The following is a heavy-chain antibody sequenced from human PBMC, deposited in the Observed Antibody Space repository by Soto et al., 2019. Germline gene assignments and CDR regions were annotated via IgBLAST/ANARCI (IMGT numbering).Heavy chain of an antibody. V-gene: IGHV1-69*13. CDR1: GATFSSFA. D-gene: IGHD3-22*01. CDR2: ITPIFSTP. CDR3: ARVDYYDSSGFA. Sequence: GASVKVSCKASGATFSSFAISWVRQAPGQGLEWMGGITPIFSTPNYAQKFQGRVTINADETTSTGYMELSSLRSEDTALYYCARVDYYDSSGFAWGQGTLVTVSS. J-gene: IGHJ5*02.